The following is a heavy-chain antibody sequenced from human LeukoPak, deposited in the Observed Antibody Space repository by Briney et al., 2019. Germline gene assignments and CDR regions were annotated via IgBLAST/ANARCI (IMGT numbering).Heavy chain of an antibody. CDR2: IYSGGGT. D-gene: IGHD2-21*02. Sequence: GGSLRLSCAASGFTISSNYMSWVRQAPGKGLEWVSVIYSGGGTYYADSVKGRFTISRDNSKNTLYLQMNSLRAEDTAVYYCARDRGDNWYFDLWGRGTLVTVSS. V-gene: IGHV3-66*02. CDR3: ARDRGDNWYFDL. CDR1: GFTISSNY. J-gene: IGHJ2*01.